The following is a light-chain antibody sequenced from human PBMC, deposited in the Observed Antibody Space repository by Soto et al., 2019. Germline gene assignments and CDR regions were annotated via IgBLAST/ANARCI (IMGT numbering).Light chain of an antibody. CDR1: RSVIISY. Sequence: EIVLTQSPGTLPLSPGERATLCXRDSRSVIISYLAWSRQKPGXAPRLXXDGXSTMATGSPDRLSGSGSGTDFTLTISRLEPEYFAVYYFQQYAGAPRTFGQGTKVDIK. CDR2: GXS. J-gene: IGKJ1*01. CDR3: QQYAGAPRT. V-gene: IGKV3-20*01.